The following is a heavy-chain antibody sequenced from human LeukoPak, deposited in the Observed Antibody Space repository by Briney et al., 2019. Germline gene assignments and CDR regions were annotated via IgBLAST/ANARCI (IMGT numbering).Heavy chain of an antibody. J-gene: IGHJ4*02. CDR3: AKSRYGIVTVFYY. CDR2: ISSSGGST. Sequence: QPGGSLTLACAASEFRFSIYAMSWVRQAPGKGLEWVSSISSSGGSTYYADSVKGRFTISRDNSKNTLFLQMNSLRADDAAVYYCAKSRYGIVTVFYYWGPGTLVTVSS. V-gene: IGHV3-23*01. CDR1: EFRFSIYA. D-gene: IGHD1-26*01.